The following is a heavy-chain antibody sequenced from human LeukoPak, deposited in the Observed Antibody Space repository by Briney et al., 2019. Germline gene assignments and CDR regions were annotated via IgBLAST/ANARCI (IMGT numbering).Heavy chain of an antibody. V-gene: IGHV3-30*02. CDR1: GFTFSSYG. D-gene: IGHD3-9*01. Sequence: GGSLRLSCAASGFTFSSYGMHWVRQAPGKGLEWVAFTRYDGSNKYYADSVKGRFTISRDNSKNTLYLQMNSLRAEDTAVYYCAKEDYDILTGSAFDYWGQGTLVTVSS. J-gene: IGHJ4*02. CDR3: AKEDYDILTGSAFDY. CDR2: TRYDGSNK.